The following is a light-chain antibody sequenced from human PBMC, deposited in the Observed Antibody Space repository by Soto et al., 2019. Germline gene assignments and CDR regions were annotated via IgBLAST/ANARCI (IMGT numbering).Light chain of an antibody. V-gene: IGKV1-27*01. J-gene: IGKJ3*01. Sequence: DFQVAQFASSLSASVGGRITITCRSSQAIGNYLAWYQQKPGKVPKLLIYSASTLQSGVPSRFSGSRSGTDFTLTVSSLQPEDVATYYCQKYNGVPLSFGPGTKVEIK. CDR1: QAIGNY. CDR2: SAS. CDR3: QKYNGVPLS.